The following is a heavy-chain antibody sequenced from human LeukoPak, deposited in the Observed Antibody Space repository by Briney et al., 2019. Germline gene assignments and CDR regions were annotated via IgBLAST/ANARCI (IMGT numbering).Heavy chain of an antibody. V-gene: IGHV1-24*01. Sequence: ASVKVSCKVSGYTLTELSMHWVRQAPGKGLEWMGGFDPEDGETIYAQKFQGRVTVTEDTSTDTAYMELSSLRSEDTAVYYCATGFQYSSSWHGIPFDYWGQGTLVTVSS. CDR3: ATGFQYSSSWHGIPFDY. CDR1: GYTLTELS. D-gene: IGHD6-13*01. CDR2: FDPEDGET. J-gene: IGHJ4*02.